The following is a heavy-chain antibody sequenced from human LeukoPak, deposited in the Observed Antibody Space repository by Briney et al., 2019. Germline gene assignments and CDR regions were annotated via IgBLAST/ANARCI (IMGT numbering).Heavy chain of an antibody. CDR1: GGSISRYY. CDR2: IYYSGST. V-gene: IGHV4-59*01. Sequence: SETLSLTCTVSGGSISRYYWSWIRQPPGKGLEWIGYIYYSGSTNYNPSLKSRVPISVDTSKNQFSLKLSSVTAADPAVYYCTLYCGGDCYSNWFDLWGQGTLVTVSS. J-gene: IGHJ5*02. D-gene: IGHD2-21*02. CDR3: TLYCGGDCYSNWFDL.